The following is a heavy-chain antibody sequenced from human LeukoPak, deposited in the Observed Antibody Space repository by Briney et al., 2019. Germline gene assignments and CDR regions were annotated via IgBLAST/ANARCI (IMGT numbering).Heavy chain of an antibody. V-gene: IGHV5-51*01. D-gene: IGHD5-12*01. CDR1: GYIITSYW. J-gene: IGHJ4*02. Sequence: GESLQISCKGSGYIITSYWIGWVRQMPGKGLEWMGIIYPGDSDTRYSPSFQGQVTISADKSISTAYLQWSSLKASDTAMYYCANLAGILATIEMYFDDRGQGTLVTFAS. CDR2: IYPGDSDT. CDR3: ANLAGILATIEMYFDD.